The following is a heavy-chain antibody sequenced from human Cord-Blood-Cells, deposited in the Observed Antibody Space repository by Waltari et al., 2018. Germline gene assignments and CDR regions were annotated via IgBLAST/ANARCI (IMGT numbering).Heavy chain of an antibody. J-gene: IGHJ5*02. D-gene: IGHD4-4*01. Sequence: EVQLLESGGGLVQPGGSLRLSCAASGFTFSSYAMSWVRQAPGKGLEWVSACSGSGGRTYDADAVKGRFTISRDNSKNTLYLQMNSLRAEDTAVYYCAKADDYKYNWFDPWGQGTLVTVSS. CDR1: GFTFSSYA. CDR3: AKADDYKYNWFDP. CDR2: CSGSGGRT. V-gene: IGHV3-23*01.